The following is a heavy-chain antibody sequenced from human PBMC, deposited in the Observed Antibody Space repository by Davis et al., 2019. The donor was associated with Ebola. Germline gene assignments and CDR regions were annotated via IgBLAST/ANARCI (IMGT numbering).Heavy chain of an antibody. CDR2: FYTDERT. Sequence: GESLKISCEVSGFSVSGKYMSWVRQAPGKGPEWVAVFYTDERTYYVDSVKGRFTVSRDNSENMLYLQMSTLRVEDTAVYYCARHVDGDFWYFDLWGRGTRVTVSS. V-gene: IGHV3-53*01. J-gene: IGHJ2*01. CDR3: ARHVDGDFWYFDL. D-gene: IGHD4-17*01. CDR1: GFSVSGKY.